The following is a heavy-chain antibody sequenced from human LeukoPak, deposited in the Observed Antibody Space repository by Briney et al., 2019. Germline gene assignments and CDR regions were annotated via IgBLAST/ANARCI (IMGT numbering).Heavy chain of an antibody. CDR2: IYYSGST. Sequence: PSETLSLTCTVSGGSISSSSYYWGWIRQPPGKGLEWIGSIYYSGSTYYNPSLKSRVTLSVDTSKNQFSLKLSSVTAADTAVYYCATRTRGYSYAAFDYWGQGTLVTVSS. D-gene: IGHD5-18*01. J-gene: IGHJ4*02. CDR1: GGSISSSSYY. CDR3: ATRTRGYSYAAFDY. V-gene: IGHV4-39*01.